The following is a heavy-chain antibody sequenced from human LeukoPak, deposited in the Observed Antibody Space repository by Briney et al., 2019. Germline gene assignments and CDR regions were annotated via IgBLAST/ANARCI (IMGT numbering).Heavy chain of an antibody. CDR1: GFTFSSYA. D-gene: IGHD5-12*01. CDR3: AKIGVVATISDY. Sequence: GGSLRLSCAASGFTFSSYAMSWVRQAPGKGLEWVSAISGSGGSTYYADSVKGRFTISRDNSKNTLYLRMNSLRAEDTAVYYCAKIGVVATISDYWGQGTLVTVSS. V-gene: IGHV3-23*01. CDR2: ISGSGGST. J-gene: IGHJ4*02.